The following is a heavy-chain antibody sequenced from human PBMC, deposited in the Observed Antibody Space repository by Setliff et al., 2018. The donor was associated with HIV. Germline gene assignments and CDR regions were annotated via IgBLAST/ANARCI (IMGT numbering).Heavy chain of an antibody. CDR3: ARAEFVLRPTHFDY. D-gene: IGHD4-17*01. CDR1: GGTFRSHE. J-gene: IGHJ4*02. CDR2: MMPSSGNT. Sequence: GASVKVSCKASGGTFRSHEISWVRQAPGQGLEWMGWMMPSSGNTGYAQKFQGRLTMTRNTSISTAYMELRSLKSDDTAVYYCARAEFVLRPTHFDYWGQGTLVTSPQ. V-gene: IGHV1-8*02.